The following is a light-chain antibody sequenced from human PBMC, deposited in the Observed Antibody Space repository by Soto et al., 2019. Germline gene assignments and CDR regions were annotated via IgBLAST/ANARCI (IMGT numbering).Light chain of an antibody. J-gene: IGKJ5*01. CDR2: GAS. CDR1: QSVSSSY. Sequence: EIVLTQSPGTLSLSPGERATLSCRASQSVSSSYLAWYQQKPGQAPRLLIYGASSSATGIPDRFSGSGSGTAFTITISSLEPEDFSVYYCQQYGSSPPITFGQGTRLEIK. V-gene: IGKV3-20*01. CDR3: QQYGSSPPIT.